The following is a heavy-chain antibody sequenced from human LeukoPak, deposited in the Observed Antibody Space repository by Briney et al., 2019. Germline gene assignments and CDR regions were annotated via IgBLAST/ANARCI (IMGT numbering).Heavy chain of an antibody. Sequence: GGSLRLTCAASGFTFSSYEMNWVRQAPGKGLEWISYISSSGSTIYYADSVKGRFTISRDNAKNSLYLQMNSLRAEDTAVYYCARTTTMATLVHWGQGTLVTVSS. D-gene: IGHD5-24*01. CDR1: GFTFSSYE. J-gene: IGHJ5*02. CDR2: ISSSGSTI. V-gene: IGHV3-48*03. CDR3: ARTTTMATLVH.